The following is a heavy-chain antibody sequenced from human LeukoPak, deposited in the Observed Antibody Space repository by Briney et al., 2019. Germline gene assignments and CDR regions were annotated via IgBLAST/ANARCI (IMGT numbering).Heavy chain of an antibody. CDR1: GYSFTSYW. D-gene: IGHD3-10*01. CDR3: ARPGSYYYGSGSSTYFDY. Sequence: GESLKISCKGSGYSFTSYWIGWVRQMPGKGLGWMGIIYPGDSDTRYSPSFQGQVTISADKSISTAYLQWSSLKASDTAMYYCARPGSYYYGSGSSTYFDYWGQGTLVTVSS. CDR2: IYPGDSDT. J-gene: IGHJ4*02. V-gene: IGHV5-51*01.